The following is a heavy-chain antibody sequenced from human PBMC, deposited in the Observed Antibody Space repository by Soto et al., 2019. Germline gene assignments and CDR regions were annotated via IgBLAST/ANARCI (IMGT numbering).Heavy chain of an antibody. Sequence: SETLSLTCTVSGGSISSSSYYWGWIRQPSGKGLEWIGSIYYSGSTYYNPSLKSRVTISVDTSKNQFSLKLSSVTAADTAVYYCALTTQRYCSSTSCYAGDFYYFDYWGQGTLVTVSS. CDR2: IYYSGST. CDR3: ALTTQRYCSSTSCYAGDFYYFDY. D-gene: IGHD2-2*01. V-gene: IGHV4-39*01. CDR1: GGSISSSSYY. J-gene: IGHJ4*02.